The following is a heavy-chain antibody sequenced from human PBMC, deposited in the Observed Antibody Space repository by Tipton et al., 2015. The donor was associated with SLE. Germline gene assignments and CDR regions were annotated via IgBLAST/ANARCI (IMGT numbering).Heavy chain of an antibody. J-gene: IGHJ6*04. CDR3: ARRITGTSRMDV. CDR1: NGSITSLYDY. CDR2: IYTSGST. D-gene: IGHD1-7*01. Sequence: LRLSCTVSNGSITSLYDYWGWVRQPPGKGLEWLGRIYTSGSTNYNPSLKSRVTISIDTSKNQFSLKVSSVTAADTAVYYCARRITGTSRMDVWGKGITVTVSS. V-gene: IGHV4-61*02.